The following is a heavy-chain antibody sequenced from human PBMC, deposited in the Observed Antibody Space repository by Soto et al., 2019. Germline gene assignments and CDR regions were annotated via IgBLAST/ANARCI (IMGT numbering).Heavy chain of an antibody. D-gene: IGHD4-17*01. V-gene: IGHV3-23*01. CDR2: ISGSGGST. Sequence: GGSLRLSCAASGFTFSSYAMSWVRQAPGKGLEWVSAISGSGGSTYYADSVKGRFTISRDNSKNTLYLQMNSLRAEDTAVYYCAKRVTTVKNYYYSGMDVCGQGTTVTV. J-gene: IGHJ6*02. CDR3: AKRVTTVKNYYYSGMDV. CDR1: GFTFSSYA.